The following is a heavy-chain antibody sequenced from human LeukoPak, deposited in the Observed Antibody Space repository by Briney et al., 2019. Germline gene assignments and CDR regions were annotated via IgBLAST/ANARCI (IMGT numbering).Heavy chain of an antibody. J-gene: IGHJ5*02. D-gene: IGHD3-22*01. V-gene: IGHV4-39*07. Sequence: SETLSPTCTVSGGSISSSSYYWCWIRQPPGKVLEWSGSIYYSGSTYYNPSLKSRVTISVDTSKNQFSLKLTSVTAADTAVYYCARDSHYDSSGYPMLFDPWGQGTLVTVSS. CDR2: IYYSGST. CDR1: GGSISSSSYY. CDR3: ARDSHYDSSGYPMLFDP.